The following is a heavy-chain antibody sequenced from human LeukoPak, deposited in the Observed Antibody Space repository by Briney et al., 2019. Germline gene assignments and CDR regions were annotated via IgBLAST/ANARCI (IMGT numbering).Heavy chain of an antibody. Sequence: GGSLRLSCAASGFTFSTYAMNWVRQAPGRGLEWVSAISDSAGTTYYADSVKGRFTVSRDNSKNTLYPQMNSLRAEDTAVYYCARDLPCAYCGGDWDAFDIWGQGTMVTVSS. D-gene: IGHD2-21*02. CDR2: ISDSAGTT. J-gene: IGHJ3*02. CDR1: GFTFSTYA. CDR3: ARDLPCAYCGGDWDAFDI. V-gene: IGHV3-23*01.